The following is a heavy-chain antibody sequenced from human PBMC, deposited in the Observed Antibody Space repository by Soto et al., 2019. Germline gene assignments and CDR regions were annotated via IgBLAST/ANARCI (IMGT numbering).Heavy chain of an antibody. CDR1: GYTFTSYG. V-gene: IGHV1-18*01. D-gene: IGHD6-13*01. CDR3: AKVRSSSWDVFDAFEI. CDR2: ISAYNGNT. Sequence: ASVRVSCKASGYTFTSYGISWVRQAPGQGLEWMGWISAYNGNTNYAQKLQGRVTMTTDTSTSTAYMELRSLRSDDTAVYYCAKVRSSSWDVFDAFEIWGQRTIGTVSS. J-gene: IGHJ3*02.